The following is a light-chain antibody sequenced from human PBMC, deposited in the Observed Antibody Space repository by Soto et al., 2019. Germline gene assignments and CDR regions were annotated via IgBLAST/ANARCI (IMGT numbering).Light chain of an antibody. J-gene: IGLJ3*02. V-gene: IGLV2-18*02. CDR2: EVS. CDR1: SSDVGGYNR. CDR3: SSYTSSNTWV. Sequence: QSALTQPPSVSGSPGQSVAISCTGTSSDVGGYNRVSWYQQPPGTAPKLMIYEVSNRPSGVPDRFSGSKSANTASLTISGLQAEDEADYYSSSYTSSNTWVFGGGTKLTGL.